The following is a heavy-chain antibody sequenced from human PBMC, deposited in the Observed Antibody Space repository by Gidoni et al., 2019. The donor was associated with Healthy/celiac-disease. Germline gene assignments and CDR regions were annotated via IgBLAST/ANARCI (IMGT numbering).Heavy chain of an antibody. V-gene: IGHV4-34*01. CDR1: GGSFSGYY. D-gene: IGHD6-19*01. J-gene: IGHJ4*02. CDR3: ARLSRAVAGTPGTPQNDY. Sequence: QVQLQQWGAGLLKPSETLSPTGAVYGGSFSGYYWSWIRQPPGKGLEWIGEINHSGSTNYNPSLTSRVTISVDTSKNQFSLKLSSVTAADTAVYYCARLSRAVAGTPGTPQNDYWGQGTLVTVSS. CDR2: INHSGST.